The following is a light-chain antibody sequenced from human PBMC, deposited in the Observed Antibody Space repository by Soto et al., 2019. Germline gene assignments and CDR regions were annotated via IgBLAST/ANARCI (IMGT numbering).Light chain of an antibody. CDR3: SSYTSSSTWV. J-gene: IGLJ3*02. Sequence: QSALTQPASVSGSPGQSITISCTGTSSDVGGYNYVSWYQQHPGKAPKLMIYEVSNRPSGVSNRFSGSKSGNTASLTISGXXXXXXXDYXCSSYTSSSTWVFGGGTKLTVL. CDR1: SSDVGGYNY. CDR2: EVS. V-gene: IGLV2-14*01.